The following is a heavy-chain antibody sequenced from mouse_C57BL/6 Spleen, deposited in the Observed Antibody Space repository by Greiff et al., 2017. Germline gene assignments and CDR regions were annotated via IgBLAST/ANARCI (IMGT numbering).Heavy chain of an antibody. CDR2: INPSSGYT. J-gene: IGHJ1*03. CDR1: GYTFTSYW. CDR3: ARSLTGTGYWYFDV. D-gene: IGHD4-1*01. Sequence: QVQLQQSGAELAKPGASVKLSCKASGYTFTSYWMHWVKQRPGQGLEWIGYINPSSGYTKYNQKFKDKATLTADTSSSTAYMQLSSLTSEDSAVYYCARSLTGTGYWYFDVWGTGTTVTVSA. V-gene: IGHV1-7*01.